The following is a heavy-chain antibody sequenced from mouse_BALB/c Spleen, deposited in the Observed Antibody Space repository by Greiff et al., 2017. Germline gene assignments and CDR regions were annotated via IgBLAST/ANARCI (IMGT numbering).Heavy chain of an antibody. D-gene: IGHD1-1*01. V-gene: IGHV1-4*02. J-gene: IGHJ1*01. CDR3: ARPLYGSRYFDV. CDR2: INPSSGYT. Sequence: VKLQQSAAELARPGASVKMSCKASGYTFTSYTMHWVKQRPGQGLEWIGYINPSSGYTEYNQKFKDKTTLTADKSSSTAYMQLSSLTSEDSAVYYCARPLYGSRYFDVWGAGTTVTVSS. CDR1: GYTFTSYT.